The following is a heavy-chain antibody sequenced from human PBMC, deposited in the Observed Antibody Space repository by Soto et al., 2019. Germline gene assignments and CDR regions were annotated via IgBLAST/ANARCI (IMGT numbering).Heavy chain of an antibody. J-gene: IGHJ6*03. V-gene: IGHV1-69*08. Sequence: QVQLVQSGAEVKKPGSSVKVSCKASGDIFSSYTISWVRQAPGQGLEWMGRIIPMHGIVNYAQKFQGRVTITSDKSTSIAYMKFSSLRTEDTAVYYCAREDVVIGPADMSYFSYYMDVWGKGAAVTVSS. CDR2: IIPMHGIV. D-gene: IGHD2-2*01. CDR3: AREDVVIGPADMSYFSYYMDV. CDR1: GDIFSSYT.